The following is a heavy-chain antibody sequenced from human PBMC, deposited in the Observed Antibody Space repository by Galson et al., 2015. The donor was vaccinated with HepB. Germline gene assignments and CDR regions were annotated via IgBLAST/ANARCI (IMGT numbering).Heavy chain of an antibody. CDR1: GFTFTSSA. CDR3: AADPDTYAFDI. CDR2: IVVGSGNT. J-gene: IGHJ3*02. Sequence: SVKVSCKASGFTFTSSAVQWVRQARGQRLEWIGWIVVGSGNTNYAQKFQERVTITRDMSTSTAYMELSSLRSEDAAVYYCAADPDTYAFDIWGQGTMVTVSS. V-gene: IGHV1-58*01.